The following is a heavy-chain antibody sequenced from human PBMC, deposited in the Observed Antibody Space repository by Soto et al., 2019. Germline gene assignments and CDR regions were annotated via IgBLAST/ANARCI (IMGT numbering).Heavy chain of an antibody. D-gene: IGHD2-15*01. J-gene: IGHJ4*02. CDR3: ARSQGFLDY. V-gene: IGHV6-1*01. Sequence: QVQLQQSGPGLVKPSQTLSLTCAISGDSVSSNSAAWNWIRQSPSGGLEWLGRTYYRSKWYNEYAVSVKSRITVNPDTSKNQSSLQLNSVTPEDTAIYYCARSQGFLDYWGQGTLVTVSS. CDR1: GDSVSSNSAA. CDR2: TYYRSKWYN.